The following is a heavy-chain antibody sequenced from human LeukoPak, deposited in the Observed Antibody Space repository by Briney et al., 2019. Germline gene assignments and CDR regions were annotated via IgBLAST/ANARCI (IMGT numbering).Heavy chain of an antibody. CDR2: INHSGST. CDR1: GGSFSGYY. CDR3: ASLGNDILTGHHPPDY. J-gene: IGHJ4*02. D-gene: IGHD3-9*01. Sequence: SETLSLTCAVYGGSFSGYYWSWIRQPPGKGLEWIGEINHSGSTNYNPSLKSRVTISVDTSKNQFSLKLSSVTAADTAVYYCASLGNDILTGHHPPDYWGQGTLVTVSS. V-gene: IGHV4-34*01.